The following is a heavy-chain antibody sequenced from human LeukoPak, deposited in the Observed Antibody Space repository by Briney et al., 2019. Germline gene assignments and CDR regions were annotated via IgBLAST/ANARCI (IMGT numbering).Heavy chain of an antibody. CDR1: GGSISSTNW. V-gene: IGHV4-4*02. D-gene: IGHD3-22*01. CDR3: ARGSYYDSSGLFAFDI. J-gene: IGHJ3*02. Sequence: SETLSLTCAVSGGSISSTNWWSWVRPPPGKGLEWIGEIFHSGSTDYNPSLKSRVTISVDKSKNQFSLKLSSVTAADTAVYYCARGSYYDSSGLFAFDIWGQGTMVTVSS. CDR2: IFHSGST.